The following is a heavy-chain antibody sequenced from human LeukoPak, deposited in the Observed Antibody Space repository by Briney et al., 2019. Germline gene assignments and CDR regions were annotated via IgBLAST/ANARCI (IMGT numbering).Heavy chain of an antibody. Sequence: GGSLRLSCAASGFTFSSYAMHWVRQAPGKGLEWVANIKQDGSEKYYVDSVKGRFTISRDNAKNSLYLQMNSLRAEDTAVYYCARDGKVLRYFDWLSGPSGLDLWGRGTLVTVSS. CDR3: ARDGKVLRYFDWLSGPSGLDL. CDR1: GFTFSSYA. D-gene: IGHD3-9*01. CDR2: IKQDGSEK. V-gene: IGHV3-7*01. J-gene: IGHJ2*01.